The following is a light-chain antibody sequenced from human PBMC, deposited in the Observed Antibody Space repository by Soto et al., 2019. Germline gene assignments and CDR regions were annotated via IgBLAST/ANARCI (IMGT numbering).Light chain of an antibody. V-gene: IGLV2-8*01. CDR2: EVS. Sequence: QSVLTQPPSASGSPGQSVTISCTGTSSDVGGYNYVSWYQQHPGKAPKLMIYEVSKRPSGVPDRFSGSKSGNTASLTVSGLQAEDEADYYCSSYAGSNNFNVFGPGTRSPS. CDR1: SSDVGGYNY. J-gene: IGLJ1*01. CDR3: SSYAGSNNFNV.